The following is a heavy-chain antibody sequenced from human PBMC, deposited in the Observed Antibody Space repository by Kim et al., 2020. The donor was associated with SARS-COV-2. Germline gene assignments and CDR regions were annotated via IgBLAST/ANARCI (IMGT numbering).Heavy chain of an antibody. CDR3: AKDLLRYFDWLPYYYYYYVMNV. CDR1: GFTFSSYG. CDR2: ISYDGSNK. V-gene: IGHV3-30*18. D-gene: IGHD3-9*01. Sequence: GGSLRLSCAASGFTFSSYGMHWVRQAPGKGLEWVAVISYDGSNKYYADSVKGRFTISRDNSKNTLYLQMNSLRAEDTAVYYCAKDLLRYFDWLPYYYYYYVMNVWGERTTVTVSA. J-gene: IGHJ6*04.